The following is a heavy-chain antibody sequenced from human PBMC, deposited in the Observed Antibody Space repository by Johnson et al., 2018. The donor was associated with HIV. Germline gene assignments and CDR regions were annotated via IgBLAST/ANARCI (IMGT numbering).Heavy chain of an antibody. CDR1: RSSFSTYW. CDR3: ARDVYAGAHEN. D-gene: IGHD5/OR15-5a*01. V-gene: IGHV3-7*05. Sequence: VQLVESGGGLVQPGGSLKLSCAASRSSFSTYWMAWVRQAPGKRLEWLTNIRQDGNEINYADSVKGRFTISRDNAKNSLYQQMNSLRAEDTAVYYCARDVYAGAHENWGQGTRVTVSS. J-gene: IGHJ3*01. CDR2: IRQDGNEI.